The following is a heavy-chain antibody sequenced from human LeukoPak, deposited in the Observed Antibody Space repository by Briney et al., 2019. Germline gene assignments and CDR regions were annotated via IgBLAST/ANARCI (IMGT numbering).Heavy chain of an antibody. D-gene: IGHD2/OR15-2a*01. V-gene: IGHV4-38-2*02. CDR1: GYSISSGYY. J-gene: IGHJ3*02. CDR3: ARGAVPVLYAFDI. CDR2: IYHSGST. Sequence: SETLSLTCTVSGYSISSGYYWGWIRQPPGKGLEWIGSIYHSGSTYYNPSLKSRVTISVDTSKNQFSLKLSSVTAADTAVYYCARGAVPVLYAFDIWGQGTMVTVSS.